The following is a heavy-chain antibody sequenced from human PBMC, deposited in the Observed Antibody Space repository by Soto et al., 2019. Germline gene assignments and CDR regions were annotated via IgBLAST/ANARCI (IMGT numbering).Heavy chain of an antibody. CDR3: ARDRHTGGYFTWFDS. CDR1: GYTFTSYG. V-gene: IGHV1-3*01. CDR2: INVGNGST. J-gene: IGHJ5*01. Sequence: QVQLVQSGAEVKKPGASVKLSCKASGYTFTSYGIHWGRQAPGQRPEWMGWINVGNGSTTSPQNFKDRVTITRDTSASTAYMEVTSLTSEDTAVYDWARDRHTGGYFTWFDSWGQGTLVTVSS. D-gene: IGHD5-12*01.